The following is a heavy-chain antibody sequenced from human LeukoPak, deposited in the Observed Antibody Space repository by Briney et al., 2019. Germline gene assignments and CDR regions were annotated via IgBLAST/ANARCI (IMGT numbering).Heavy chain of an antibody. V-gene: IGHV3-23*01. CDR3: AARRSNYMGFDY. D-gene: IGHD4-11*01. CDR2: ISGSGGST. Sequence: GGSLRLSCAASGFTFSSYAMSWVRQAPGKGLEWVSAISGSGGSTYYADSVKGRFTISRDNSKNTLYLQMNSLRAEDTAVYYCAARRSNYMGFDYWGQGTLVTVSS. CDR1: GFTFSSYA. J-gene: IGHJ4*02.